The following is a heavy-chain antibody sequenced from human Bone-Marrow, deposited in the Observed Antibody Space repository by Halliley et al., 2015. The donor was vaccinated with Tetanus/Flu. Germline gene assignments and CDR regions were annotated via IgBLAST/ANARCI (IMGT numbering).Heavy chain of an antibody. V-gene: IGHV3-7*03. CDR1: GFTFSAYW. J-gene: IGHJ4*02. CDR3: VRGRPGMAQSLREGSGPRPGGL. D-gene: IGHD6-6*01. CDR2: IKPDGGDK. Sequence: SLRLSCAASGFTFSAYWMSWVRQAPGKGLEWVGHIKPDGGDKYYLGSVKGRFTISSDNVNNSPHLQMNNVSAGDTAVYYCVRGRPGMAQSLREGSGPRPGGLWGQGTLVAVPS.